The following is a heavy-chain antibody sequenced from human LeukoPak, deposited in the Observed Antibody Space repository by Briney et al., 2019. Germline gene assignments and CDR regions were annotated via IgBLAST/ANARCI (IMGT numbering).Heavy chain of an antibody. Sequence: GGSLRLSCAASGFTFSTYSMNWVRQAPGKGLEWVSSISYTSSYMYYADSVKGRFTISRDNAKNSLYPQMNSLRAEDTAVYYCARGRINYRSDDWFDPWGQGTLVTVSS. CDR1: GFTFSTYS. CDR2: ISYTSSYM. D-gene: IGHD3-10*01. J-gene: IGHJ5*02. CDR3: ARGRINYRSDDWFDP. V-gene: IGHV3-21*01.